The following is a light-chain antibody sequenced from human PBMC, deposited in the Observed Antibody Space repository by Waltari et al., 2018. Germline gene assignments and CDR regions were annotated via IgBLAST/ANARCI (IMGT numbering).Light chain of an antibody. J-gene: IGLJ1*01. CDR2: EVY. CDR3: SSYAGSSNV. Sequence: QSALTQPPSASGSPGESVTISCIGTNNDIGAYNYVTWHRQYPGRAPKTSIYEVYKRSSGVSVLFSSSQAGNSASLTISGLQPDDEADYYCSSYAGSSNVFGTETTVTV. V-gene: IGLV2-8*01. CDR1: NNDIGAYNY.